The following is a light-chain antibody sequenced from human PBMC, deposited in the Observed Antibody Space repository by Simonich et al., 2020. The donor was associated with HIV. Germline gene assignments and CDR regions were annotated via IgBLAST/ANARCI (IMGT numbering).Light chain of an antibody. Sequence: DIVMTQSPDSLXVXLGERXXLNCNPSQIXFHSSSKNNYLACDQQKPGQPPKLLXYWXXXRESGXPXXXSGXXXXXDFXXXXSSLQAEDVAVYYCQQYYSTPSFGHGTRVXIK. CDR1: QIXFHSSSKNNY. CDR3: QQYYSTPS. CDR2: WXX. V-gene: IGKV4-1*01. J-gene: IGKJ1*01.